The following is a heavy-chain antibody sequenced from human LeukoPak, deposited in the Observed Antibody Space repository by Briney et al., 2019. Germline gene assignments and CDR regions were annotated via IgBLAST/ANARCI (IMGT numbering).Heavy chain of an antibody. CDR3: AKSAYFYYDSSGYYHTDY. CDR2: ISGSGGST. D-gene: IGHD3-22*01. CDR1: GGTFSSYA. Sequence: SCKASGGTFSSYAINWVRQAPGKGLEWVSSISGSGGSTYYADSVKGRFTISRDNSKNTLYLQMNSLTAEDTAVYYCAKSAYFYYDSSGYYHTDYWGQGTLVTVSS. V-gene: IGHV3-23*01. J-gene: IGHJ4*02.